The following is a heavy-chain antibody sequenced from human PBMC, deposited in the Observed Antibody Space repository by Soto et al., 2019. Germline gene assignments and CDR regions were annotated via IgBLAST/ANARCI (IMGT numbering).Heavy chain of an antibody. CDR3: ARDLDRYFDWRDAFDI. V-gene: IGHV3-21*01. CDR1: GFTFSSYS. CDR2: ISSSSSYI. J-gene: IGHJ3*02. D-gene: IGHD3-9*01. Sequence: EVQLVESGGGLVKPGGSLRLSCAASGFTFSSYSMNWVRQAPGKGLEWVSSISSSSSYIYYADSVKGRFTISRDNAKNSLYLQMNSLRAEDTAVYYCARDLDRYFDWRDAFDIWCQGTMVTVSS.